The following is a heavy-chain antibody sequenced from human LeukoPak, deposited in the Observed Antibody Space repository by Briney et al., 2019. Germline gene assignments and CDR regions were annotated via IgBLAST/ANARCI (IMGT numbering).Heavy chain of an antibody. V-gene: IGHV1-46*01. CDR1: GYTFTGYY. CDR3: ARAGRSSGWYDYFDY. CDR2: INPSGGST. J-gene: IGHJ4*02. Sequence: ASVKVSCKASGYTFTGYYMHWVRQAPGQGLEWMGIINPSGGSTSYAQKFQGRVTMTRDTSTSTVYMELSSLRSEDTAVYYCARAGRSSGWYDYFDYWGQGTLVTVSS. D-gene: IGHD6-19*01.